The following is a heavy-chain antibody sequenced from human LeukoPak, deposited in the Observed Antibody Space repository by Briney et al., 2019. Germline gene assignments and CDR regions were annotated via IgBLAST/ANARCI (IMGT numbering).Heavy chain of an antibody. Sequence: ASVKVSCKASGFTFTNYNMHWVRQAPGQGLEWMGIINPSGGSTNYAQNFQARVTMTSDTSTSTVYMELSSLRSEDTAVYYCARVRDGYNDAYDIWVQRAKVTVP. J-gene: IGHJ3*02. CDR3: ARVRDGYNDAYDI. CDR1: GFTFTNYN. V-gene: IGHV1-46*01. CDR2: INPSGGST. D-gene: IGHD5-24*01.